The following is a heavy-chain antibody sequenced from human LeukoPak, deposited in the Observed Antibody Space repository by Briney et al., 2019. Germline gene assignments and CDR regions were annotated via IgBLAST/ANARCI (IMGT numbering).Heavy chain of an antibody. Sequence: PGGSLRLSCAASGFTFSSYAMSWVRQTPGKGLEWVSAISGSGGSTYYADSVKGRFTISRDNSKNTLYLQMNSLRAEDTAVYYCAKAEYCGGDCYPIPDYWGQGTLVTVSS. CDR3: AKAEYCGGDCYPIPDY. CDR2: ISGSGGST. V-gene: IGHV3-23*01. J-gene: IGHJ4*02. D-gene: IGHD2-21*02. CDR1: GFTFSSYA.